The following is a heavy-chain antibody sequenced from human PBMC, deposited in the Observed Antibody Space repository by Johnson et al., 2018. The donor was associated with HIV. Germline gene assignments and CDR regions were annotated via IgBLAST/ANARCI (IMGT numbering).Heavy chain of an antibody. Sequence: VQLVESGGGLVKPGGSLRLSCATSGFTFSKAWMNWVRQAPGKGLEWVGRIKSKTDGGTTDYAAPVKGRFTISRDDSKNTLYLQMNSLKTEDTAVYYCTRDAKLRPLDGPDDAFDIWGQGTMVTVSS. CDR2: IKSKTDGGTT. CDR1: GFTFSKAW. J-gene: IGHJ3*02. CDR3: TRDAKLRPLDGPDDAFDI. D-gene: IGHD2-2*03. V-gene: IGHV3-15*01.